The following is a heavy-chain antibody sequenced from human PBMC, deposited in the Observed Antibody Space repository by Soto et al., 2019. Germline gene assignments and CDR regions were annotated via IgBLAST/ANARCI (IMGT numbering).Heavy chain of an antibody. Sequence: SETLSLTCAVYGGSFSGYYWSWIRQPPGKGLEWIGEINHSGSTNYDPSLKSRVTISVDTSKNQFSLKLSSVTAADSAVYYCASLDSSFYYYYGMDVWGQGTTVTVS. CDR1: GGSFSGYY. CDR3: ASLDSSFYYYYGMDV. D-gene: IGHD3-22*01. V-gene: IGHV4-34*01. J-gene: IGHJ6*02. CDR2: INHSGST.